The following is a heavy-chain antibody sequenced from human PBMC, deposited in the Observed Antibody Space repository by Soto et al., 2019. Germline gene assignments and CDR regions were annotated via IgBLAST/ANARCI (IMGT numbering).Heavy chain of an antibody. CDR3: ARMETYYDILTGYYVDY. CDR1: GYTFTSYA. Sequence: ASVKVSCKASGYTFTSYAMHWVRQAPGQRLEWMGWINAGNGNTKYSQKFQGRVTITRDTSASTAYMELSSLRSEDTAVYYCARMETYYDILTGYYVDYWGQGTLVTVSS. V-gene: IGHV1-3*01. CDR2: INAGNGNT. D-gene: IGHD3-9*01. J-gene: IGHJ4*02.